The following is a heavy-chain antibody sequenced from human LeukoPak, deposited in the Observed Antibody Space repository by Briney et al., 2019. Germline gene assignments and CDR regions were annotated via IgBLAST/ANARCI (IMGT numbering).Heavy chain of an antibody. J-gene: IGHJ6*02. Sequence: SETLSLTCAVYGGSFSGYYWSWIRQPPGKGLEWIGEINHSGSTNYNPSLKRRVIISVDTSKNQFSLKLSSVTAADTAVYYCARGPRLGVWGQGTTVTVSS. CDR3: ARGPRLGV. V-gene: IGHV4-34*01. CDR1: GGSFSGYY. CDR2: INHSGST. D-gene: IGHD3-3*01.